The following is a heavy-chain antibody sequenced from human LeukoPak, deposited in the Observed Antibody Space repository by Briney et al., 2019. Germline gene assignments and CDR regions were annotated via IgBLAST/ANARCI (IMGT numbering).Heavy chain of an antibody. CDR2: IIPIFGTA. CDR1: GGTFTSYA. Sequence: ASVKVSCKASGGTFTSYAISWVRQAPGQGLEWMGRIIPIFGTANYAQKFQGRVTITTDTSTSTAYMELSSLRSEDTAVYYCSTDLMGGYSSSWYYFDYWGQGTLVTVSS. CDR3: STDLMGGYSSSWYYFDY. V-gene: IGHV1-69*05. D-gene: IGHD6-13*01. J-gene: IGHJ4*02.